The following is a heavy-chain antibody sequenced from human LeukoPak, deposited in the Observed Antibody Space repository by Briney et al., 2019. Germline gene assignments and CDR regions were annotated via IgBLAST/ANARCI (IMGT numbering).Heavy chain of an antibody. CDR2: IYYSGST. CDR1: GGSISSYY. V-gene: IGHV4-59*01. CDR3: TRGAGWLIDY. Sequence: PETLSLTCTVSGGSISSYYWSWIRQPPGKGLEWIGYIYYSGSTNYNPSLKSRVTISADTSKNHFSLKLNSVTTADTAVYYCTRGAGWLIDYWGQGILVTVSS. D-gene: IGHD3-16*01. J-gene: IGHJ4*02.